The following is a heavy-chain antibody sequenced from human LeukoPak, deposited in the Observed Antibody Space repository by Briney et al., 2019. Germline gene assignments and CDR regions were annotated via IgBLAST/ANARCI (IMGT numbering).Heavy chain of an antibody. D-gene: IGHD6-19*01. CDR3: VRSVSGWYGFFDY. J-gene: IGHJ4*02. CDR1: GFTLSNSW. CDR2: INMDGSTT. V-gene: IGHV3-74*01. Sequence: PGGSLRLSCVASGFTLSNSWMHWVRHAPGKGLVWFSRINMDGSTTNYADSVRGRFTISRDNAKNALHLKMNSLRAEDTAVYYCVRSVSGWYGFFDYWGQGTLVTLSS.